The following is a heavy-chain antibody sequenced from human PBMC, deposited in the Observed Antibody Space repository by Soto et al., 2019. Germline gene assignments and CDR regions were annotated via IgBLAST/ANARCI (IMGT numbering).Heavy chain of an antibody. CDR2: IYYSGST. J-gene: IGHJ5*02. Sequence: PSETLSLTCTVSGGSISSSSYYWGWIRQPPGKGLEWIGSIYYSGSTYYNPSLKSRVTISVDTSKNQFSLKLSSVTAADTAVYYCARIGGSSGWYWFDPWGQGTLVTVSS. D-gene: IGHD6-19*01. CDR3: ARIGGSSGWYWFDP. V-gene: IGHV4-39*01. CDR1: GGSISSSSYY.